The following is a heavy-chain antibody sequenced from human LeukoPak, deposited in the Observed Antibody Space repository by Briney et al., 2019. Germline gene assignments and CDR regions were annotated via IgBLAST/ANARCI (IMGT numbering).Heavy chain of an antibody. D-gene: IGHD4-4*01. CDR2: IWYDGSNK. J-gene: IGHJ6*02. CDR1: GFTFSSYG. CDR3: ARGHMTTVTGGHGMDV. V-gene: IGHV3-33*01. Sequence: GRSLGLSCAASGFTFSSYGMHWVSQAPGKGLEWVAFIWYDGSNKYYADSVKGRFTISRDNSKNTLYLQMNSLRAEDTAVYYCARGHMTTVTGGHGMDVWGQGTTVTVSS.